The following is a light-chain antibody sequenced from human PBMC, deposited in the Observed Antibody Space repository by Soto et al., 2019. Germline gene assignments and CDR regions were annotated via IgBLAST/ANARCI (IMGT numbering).Light chain of an antibody. J-gene: IGKJ2*01. CDR1: QSISDNY. Sequence: EIVLTQSPGTLSLSPGERATLSCRASQSISDNYLAWYQQKPGQAPRLVIYGASSRATGIPDRFSGSGSGTDFTLTIVRLEPEDFAVYYCQQYGGSPLYTFGQGTKLEIK. V-gene: IGKV3-20*01. CDR2: GAS. CDR3: QQYGGSPLYT.